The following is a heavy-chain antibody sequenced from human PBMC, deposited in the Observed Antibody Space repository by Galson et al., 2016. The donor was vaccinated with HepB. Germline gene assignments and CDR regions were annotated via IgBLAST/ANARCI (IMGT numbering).Heavy chain of an antibody. CDR3: AKDFNGYYKPVDY. Sequence: SLRLSCAASGFTFSSHGMHWVRQAPGKGLEWVSAISGSGSSTYYADPVKGRFTISRDNPKNTLYLQMNSLRAEDTAVYYCAKDFNGYYKPVDYWGQGTLVTVSS. J-gene: IGHJ4*02. V-gene: IGHV3-23*01. D-gene: IGHD3-9*01. CDR1: GFTFSSHG. CDR2: ISGSGSST.